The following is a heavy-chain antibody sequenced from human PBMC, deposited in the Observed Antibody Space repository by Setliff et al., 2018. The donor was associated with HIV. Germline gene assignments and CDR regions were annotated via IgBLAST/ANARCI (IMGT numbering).Heavy chain of an antibody. CDR2: INHSGSI. Sequence: SETLSLTCAVYGGSFSGYYWSWIRQPPGKGLEWIGEINHSGSIYYNPSLKSRVTMSVDTSKNQFSLKLSSVTAVDTAVYYCAKKGNGDYHFDYWGQGTLVTVSS. D-gene: IGHD4-17*01. CDR1: GGSFSGYY. V-gene: IGHV4-34*01. CDR3: AKKGNGDYHFDY. J-gene: IGHJ4*02.